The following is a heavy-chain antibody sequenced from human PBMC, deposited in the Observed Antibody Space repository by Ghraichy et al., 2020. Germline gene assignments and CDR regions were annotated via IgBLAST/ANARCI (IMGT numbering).Heavy chain of an antibody. J-gene: IGHJ4*02. Sequence: GGSLRLSCSASGFTFSIYSMKWVRQAPGKGLEWFSSISSSGTLISYADSVKGRFTISRDNAKSSLYVQMNSLRAEDTAVYYCTIDSFDFWGQGTLVTVSS. CDR1: GFTFSIYS. V-gene: IGHV3-21*01. CDR2: ISSSGTLI. CDR3: TIDSFDF.